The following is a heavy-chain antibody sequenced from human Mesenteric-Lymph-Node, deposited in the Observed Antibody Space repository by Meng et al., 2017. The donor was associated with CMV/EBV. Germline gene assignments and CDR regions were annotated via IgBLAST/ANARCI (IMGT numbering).Heavy chain of an antibody. CDR3: AKRLGDKTPPGTFFDF. V-gene: IGHV3-21*04. CDR1: GFTFSSYS. D-gene: IGHD6-13*01. J-gene: IGHJ4*02. Sequence: GESLKISCAASGFTFSSYSMNWVRQAPGKGLEWVSSISSSSSYIYYADSVKGRFTMSRDNSKNTVYLQMNSLRAEDTAVYYCAKRLGDKTPPGTFFDFWGQGALVTVSS. CDR2: ISSSSSYI.